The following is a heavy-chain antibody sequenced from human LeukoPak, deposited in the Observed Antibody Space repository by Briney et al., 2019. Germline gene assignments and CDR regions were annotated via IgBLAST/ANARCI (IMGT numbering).Heavy chain of an antibody. CDR2: IFSGGST. D-gene: IGHD3-10*01. CDR1: GFTVSSIY. Sequence: GGSLRLSCAASGFTVSSIYMSWVRQAPGRGLEWVSVIFSGGSTYYADSVKGRFTISRDNSRNTLYLQMSSLRPEDTAVYYCARQPSITVFDPWGQGTVVTVSS. CDR3: ARQPSITVFDP. V-gene: IGHV3-66*04. J-gene: IGHJ5*02.